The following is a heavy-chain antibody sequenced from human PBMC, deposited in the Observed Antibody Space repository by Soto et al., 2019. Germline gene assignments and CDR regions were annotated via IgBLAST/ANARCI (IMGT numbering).Heavy chain of an antibody. D-gene: IGHD2-21*01. Sequence: QVQLVQSGAEVKRPGSSVKVSCEASGASFTTYTVTWVRQAPGQGLEWMGRIIPVLNITKYARNFQGRVTFTADISSSTAYMELSSLKSEDTAVYYCAREINGGHCGHVCGVIFDYWGQGTLVTVSS. V-gene: IGHV1-69*02. CDR3: AREINGGHCGHVCGVIFDY. J-gene: IGHJ4*02. CDR1: GASFTTYT. CDR2: IIPVLNIT.